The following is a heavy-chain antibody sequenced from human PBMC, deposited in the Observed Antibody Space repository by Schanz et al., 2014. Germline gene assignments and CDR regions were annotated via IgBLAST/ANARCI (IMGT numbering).Heavy chain of an antibody. CDR2: ISAYNGNT. CDR3: ARGGYSSGWYDRDIAHFDY. J-gene: IGHJ4*02. D-gene: IGHD6-19*01. CDR1: GYTFTAYG. V-gene: IGHV1-18*01. Sequence: VQSVHSGTEVQKLGASVKVSCQTSGYTFTAYGINWVRQAPGQGLEWMGWISAYNGNTNYAQKLQGRVTMTTDTSTSTAYMELRSLRSDDTAVYYCARGGYSSGWYDRDIAHFDYWGQGTLVIVSS.